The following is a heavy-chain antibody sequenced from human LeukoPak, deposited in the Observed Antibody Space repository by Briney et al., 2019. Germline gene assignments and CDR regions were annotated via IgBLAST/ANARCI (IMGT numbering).Heavy chain of an antibody. D-gene: IGHD3-10*01. CDR3: ASTMVRGVIRKWFDP. J-gene: IGHJ5*02. CDR1: GFTFSSYS. CDR2: ISSSSSYI. V-gene: IGHV3-21*01. Sequence: GGPLRLSCAASGFTFSSYSMNWVRQAPGKGLEWVSSISSSSSYIYYADSVKGRLTISRDNAKNSLYLQMNSLRAEDTAVYYCASTMVRGVIRKWFDPWGQGTLVTVSS.